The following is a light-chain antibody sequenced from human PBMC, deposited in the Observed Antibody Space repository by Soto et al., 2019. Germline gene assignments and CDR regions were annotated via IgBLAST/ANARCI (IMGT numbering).Light chain of an antibody. CDR1: SSSIGSNT. Sequence: QSALTQPPSASGTPGQRVTISCSGSSSSIGSNTVNWYQQLPGTAPKLLIYSNNQRPSGVPDRFSGSKSGTSASLAISGLQSEDEADYYCAAWDDSLNGQVFGGGTKLTVL. CDR3: AAWDDSLNGQV. J-gene: IGLJ3*02. CDR2: SNN. V-gene: IGLV1-44*01.